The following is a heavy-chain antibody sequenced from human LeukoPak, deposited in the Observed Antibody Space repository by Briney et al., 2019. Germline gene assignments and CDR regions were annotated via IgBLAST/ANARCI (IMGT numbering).Heavy chain of an antibody. D-gene: IGHD1-26*01. CDR3: ASHTSGSYRYYFDY. Sequence: SETLSLTCTVAGGSISSTSYYWGWIRQSPGKGLEWIGSIYHSGSNYYNPSLKIRVTISVDTSKNQFSLKLSSVTAADTAVYYCASHTSGSYRYYFDYWGQGTLVTVSS. CDR2: IYHSGSN. CDR1: GGSISSTSYY. J-gene: IGHJ4*02. V-gene: IGHV4-39*01.